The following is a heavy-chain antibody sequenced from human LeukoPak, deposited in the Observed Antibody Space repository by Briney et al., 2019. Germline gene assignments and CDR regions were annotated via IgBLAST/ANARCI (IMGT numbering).Heavy chain of an antibody. Sequence: ASVKVSCKASGYTFTGYYMHWVRQAPGQGLEWMGWINPNSGGTNYAQKFQGRVTMTRDTSISTAYMELSRLRSDDTAVYYCARVDFILYSGYDSGDYWGQGTLVTVSS. CDR1: GYTFTGYY. J-gene: IGHJ4*02. CDR3: ARVDFILYSGYDSGDY. D-gene: IGHD5-12*01. CDR2: INPNSGGT. V-gene: IGHV1-2*02.